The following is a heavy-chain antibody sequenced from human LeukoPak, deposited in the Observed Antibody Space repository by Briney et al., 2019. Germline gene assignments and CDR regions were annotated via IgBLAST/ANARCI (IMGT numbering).Heavy chain of an antibody. CDR2: ISYDGSNK. D-gene: IGHD3-10*01. CDR1: GFTFSSYA. J-gene: IGHJ4*02. Sequence: GGSLRLSCAASGFTFSSYAMHWVRQAPGKGLEWVAVISYDGSNKYYADSVKGRFTISRDNSKNTLYLQMNSLRAEDTAVYYCARVRGGSGSSYFDYWGQGTLVTVSS. CDR3: ARVRGGSGSSYFDY. V-gene: IGHV3-30-3*01.